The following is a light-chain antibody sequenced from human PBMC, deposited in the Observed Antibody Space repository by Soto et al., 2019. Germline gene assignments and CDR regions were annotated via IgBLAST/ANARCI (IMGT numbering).Light chain of an antibody. Sequence: QAVVTQPPSASGTPGQRVTISCSGSSSNIGSNYVCWYQQLPGTAPKLLIYRNNQRPSGVPDRFSGSKSGTSASLAISGLRSEDEADYYCAAWDDSLSVVFGGGTQLTVL. J-gene: IGLJ2*01. CDR1: SSNIGSNY. CDR2: RNN. CDR3: AAWDDSLSVV. V-gene: IGLV1-47*01.